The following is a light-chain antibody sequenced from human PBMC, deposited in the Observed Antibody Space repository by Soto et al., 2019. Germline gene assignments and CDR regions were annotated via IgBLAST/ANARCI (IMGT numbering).Light chain of an antibody. CDR3: MQGTHWPIT. Sequence: DVVMTQSPLSLPVTVGQPASISCRSSQSLLHSDGDTFLNWFHQRPGQSPRRLIYRVSTRDSGVPDRFSGSGSGADFTLNISRVEAEDVGTYYCMQGTHWPITFGGGTRLEI. CDR2: RVS. J-gene: IGKJ4*01. CDR1: QSLLHSDGDTF. V-gene: IGKV2-30*02.